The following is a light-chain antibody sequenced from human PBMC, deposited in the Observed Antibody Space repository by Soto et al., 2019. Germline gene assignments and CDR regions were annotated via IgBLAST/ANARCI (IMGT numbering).Light chain of an antibody. CDR3: AAWDDSLNAYV. CDR2: SNN. CDR1: SSKIGINT. V-gene: IGLV1-44*01. J-gene: IGLJ1*01. Sequence: QSVLTQPPSASGTPGQRVTISCSGSSSKIGINTVNWYQQLPGTAPKLLIHSNNQRPSGVPDRFSGSKSGTSDSLAISGLQSEDEADYYCAAWDDSLNAYVFGTG.